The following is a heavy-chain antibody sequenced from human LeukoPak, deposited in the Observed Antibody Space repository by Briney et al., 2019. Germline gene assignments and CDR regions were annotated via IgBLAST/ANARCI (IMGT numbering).Heavy chain of an antibody. D-gene: IGHD5-18*01. CDR1: GYTLTDLS. J-gene: IGHJ3*02. CDR3: ARTHLWLSGDAFDI. CDR2: FDPEDGET. V-gene: IGHV1-24*01. Sequence: ASVKVSCKVSGYTLTDLSMHWVRQAPGKGLEWMGGFDPEDGETIYAQRFQGRVTMTEDTSTDTAYMELSSLRSEDTAVYYCARTHLWLSGDAFDIWGQGTMVTVSS.